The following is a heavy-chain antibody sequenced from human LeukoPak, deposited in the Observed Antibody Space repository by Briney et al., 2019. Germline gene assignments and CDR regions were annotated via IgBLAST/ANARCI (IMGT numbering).Heavy chain of an antibody. CDR3: AKGAGGFSYYNWFDP. V-gene: IGHV4-39*07. D-gene: IGHD5-18*01. J-gene: IGHJ5*02. Sequence: SETLSLTCTVSGGSISSSPYYWGWIRQPPGKGLEWIGSIYYSGTTHYSPSLESRVTIAVDTSKNQFSLKLASVTAADTAIYYCAKGAGGFSYYNWFDPWGQGTLVTVSS. CDR1: GGSISSSPYY. CDR2: IYYSGTT.